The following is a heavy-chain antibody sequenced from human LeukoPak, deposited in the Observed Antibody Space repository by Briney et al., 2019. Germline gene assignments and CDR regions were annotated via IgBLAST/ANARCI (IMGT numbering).Heavy chain of an antibody. D-gene: IGHD3-10*01. CDR1: GGSISSYY. CDR3: ARSFTMARGVIRLFDF. Sequence: SETLSLTCTVSGGSISSYYWSWLRQPPGKGLEWIGFIYYSGITDYNPSLKSRVTISLDTSKNQFSLKLTSVTAADTAVYYCARSFTMARGVIRLFDFWGQGTLVTVSS. V-gene: IGHV4-59*01. CDR2: IYYSGIT. J-gene: IGHJ4*02.